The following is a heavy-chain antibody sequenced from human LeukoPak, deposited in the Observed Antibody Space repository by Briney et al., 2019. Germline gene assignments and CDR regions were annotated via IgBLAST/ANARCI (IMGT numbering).Heavy chain of an antibody. CDR1: GYTFTGYY. J-gene: IGHJ4*02. CDR3: ARTTIIRYFDWLPFDY. CDR2: INPNSGGT. Sequence: ASVKVSCKACGYTFTGYYMHWVRQAPGQGLEWMGWINPNSGGTNYAQKFQGRVTMSRDTSISTAYMELSRLRSDDTAVYYCARTTIIRYFDWLPFDYWGQGTLVTVSS. D-gene: IGHD3-9*01. V-gene: IGHV1-2*02.